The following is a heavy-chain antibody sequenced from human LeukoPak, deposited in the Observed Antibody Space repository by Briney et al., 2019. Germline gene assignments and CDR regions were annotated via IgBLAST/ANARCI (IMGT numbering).Heavy chain of an antibody. CDR3: ATPRDTATTADAFDI. Sequence: ASAKVSCKASGYTFTGYYMHWVRQAPGQGLEWMGWINPNSGGTNYAQKFQGRVTMTRDTSISTAYMELSRLRSDDTAVYYCATPRDTATTADAFDIWGQGTMVTVSS. D-gene: IGHD5-18*01. CDR1: GYTFTGYY. J-gene: IGHJ3*02. V-gene: IGHV1-2*02. CDR2: INPNSGGT.